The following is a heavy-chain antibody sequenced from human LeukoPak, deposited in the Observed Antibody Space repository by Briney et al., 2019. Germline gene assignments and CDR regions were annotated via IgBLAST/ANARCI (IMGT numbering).Heavy chain of an antibody. CDR3: ARDHDWAFDL. CDR1: GFPFGDYV. D-gene: IGHD3-9*01. J-gene: IGHJ4*01. Sequence: PGGSLRLSCEASGFPFGDYVMSWVRQAPGKGLEWIAYINHNAEMIFYPDFVKGRFTISGDNAKNSLYLQMNALRYEDTAIYYCARDHDWAFDLWGQGTLVTVSS. CDR2: INHNAEMI. V-gene: IGHV3-48*02.